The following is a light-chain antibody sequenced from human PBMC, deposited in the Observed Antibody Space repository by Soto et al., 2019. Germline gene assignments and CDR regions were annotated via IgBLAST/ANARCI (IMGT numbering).Light chain of an antibody. J-gene: IGLJ1*01. CDR1: SSNIGSNN. Sequence: QSVLTQPPSASVTPGQRVTSSCSGSSSNIGSNNVYWYHQLPGSAPKLLMHSNSQRPSGIPDRCSGSKSGTSASLAISGLRSEDEADYYCAAWDNGLSGYVFGTGTKVTVL. V-gene: IGLV1-47*02. CDR2: SNS. CDR3: AAWDNGLSGYV.